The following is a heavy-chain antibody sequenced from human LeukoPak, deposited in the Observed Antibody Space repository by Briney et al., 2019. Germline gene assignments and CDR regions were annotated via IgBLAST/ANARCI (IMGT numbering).Heavy chain of an antibody. J-gene: IGHJ5*02. CDR1: GYSFTSYW. D-gene: IGHD6-13*01. CDR2: IYPGDSDT. Sequence: GESLKISCKGSGYSFTSYWIGWVRQMPGKGLEWMGIIYPGDSDTRNSPSFQGQVTISADKSISTAYLQWSSLKASDTAMYYCARRGVEQQLVRNWFDPWGQGTLVTVSS. CDR3: ARRGVEQQLVRNWFDP. V-gene: IGHV5-51*01.